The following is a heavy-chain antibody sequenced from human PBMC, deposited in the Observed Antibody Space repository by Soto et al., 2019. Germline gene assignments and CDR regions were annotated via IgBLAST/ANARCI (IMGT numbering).Heavy chain of an antibody. J-gene: IGHJ5*02. CDR3: ARGTPFTTLTASINWFDP. V-gene: IGHV4-34*01. D-gene: IGHD1-1*01. CDR2: INHSGST. Sequence: SETLSLTCAVYGGSFSGYYWSWIRQPPGKGLEWIGEINHSGSTNYNPALKSRVTISVDTSKNQFSLKLSSVTAADTAVYYCARGTPFTTLTASINWFDPWGQGTLVTVSS. CDR1: GGSFSGYY.